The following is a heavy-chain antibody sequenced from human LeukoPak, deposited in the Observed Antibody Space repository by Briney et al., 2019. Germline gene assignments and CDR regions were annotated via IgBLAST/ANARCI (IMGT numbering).Heavy chain of an antibody. V-gene: IGHV3-33*03. J-gene: IGHJ4*02. CDR2: IWYDGSNK. CDR1: GFTFSSYG. CDR3: AKIDAY. Sequence: GGSLRLSCAASGFTFSSYGMHWVRQAPGKGLEWVAVIWYDGSNKYYADSVKGRFTISRDNAKNTLYLQMSSLRAEDTAVYYCAKIDAYWGQGTLVTVSS.